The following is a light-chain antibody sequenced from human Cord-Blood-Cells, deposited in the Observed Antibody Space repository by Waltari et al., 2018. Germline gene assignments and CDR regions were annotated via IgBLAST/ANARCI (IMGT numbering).Light chain of an antibody. V-gene: IGKV1-5*01. Sequence: DIQMTQSPSTLSASVGDRVTITCRASQSISSWLAVYQQKPGKAPKLLIYDASSLESGIPSRFSGSGSGTEFTLTISSLQPDDFATYYCQQYNSYSLYTFGQGTKLEIK. J-gene: IGKJ2*01. CDR1: QSISSW. CDR3: QQYNSYSLYT. CDR2: DAS.